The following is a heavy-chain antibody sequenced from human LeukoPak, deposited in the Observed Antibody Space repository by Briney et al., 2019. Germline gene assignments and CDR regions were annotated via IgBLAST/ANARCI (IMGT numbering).Heavy chain of an antibody. CDR2: ISTYSGTT. CDR3: ASGGNYGDYVEVDY. V-gene: IGHV1-18*01. J-gene: IGHJ4*02. Sequence: ASVKVSCKASGYTFSNSGISWVRQAPGQGLEWMGWISTYSGTTNYAHNLQGRLTMTTDTSTGTAYMELRNLKSDDTAVYYCASGGNYGDYVEVDYWGQGTLVTVSS. D-gene: IGHD4-17*01. CDR1: GYTFSNSG.